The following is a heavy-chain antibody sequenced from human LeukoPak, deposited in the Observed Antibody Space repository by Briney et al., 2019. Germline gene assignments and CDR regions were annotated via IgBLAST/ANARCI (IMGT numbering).Heavy chain of an antibody. CDR2: LFPSGST. Sequence: SETLSLTCTVSGASISVYSWTWIRQPAGKGLEYIGRLFPSGSTNYNPSLMSRLTISVDKSKNQSSLRLRSVTAADTAVYYCARNDSSGWYPAGYKMDVWGKGTTVTVSS. J-gene: IGHJ6*04. CDR3: ARNDSSGWYPAGYKMDV. D-gene: IGHD6-19*01. V-gene: IGHV4-4*07. CDR1: GASISVYS.